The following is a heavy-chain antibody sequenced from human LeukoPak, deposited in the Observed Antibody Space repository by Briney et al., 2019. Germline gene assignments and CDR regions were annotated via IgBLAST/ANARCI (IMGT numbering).Heavy chain of an antibody. J-gene: IGHJ4*01. Sequence: GGSLRLSCAASGFDFSDYYMTWIRQAPGKGLEWVANIKEDGSDKYYVDSVKGRFTISRDNAKNSLYFQMNSLRAEDTAVYYCARDRLGFHYWGQGTLVTVSS. V-gene: IGHV3-7*01. CDR1: GFDFSDYY. D-gene: IGHD6-6*01. CDR3: ARDRLGFHY. CDR2: IKEDGSDK.